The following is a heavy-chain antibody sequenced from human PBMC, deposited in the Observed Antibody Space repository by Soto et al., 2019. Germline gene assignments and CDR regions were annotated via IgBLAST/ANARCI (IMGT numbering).Heavy chain of an antibody. D-gene: IGHD5-12*01. CDR1: GDSFSNFW. Sequence: RESLRVSCQASGDSFSNFWIAWGRQMPGEGLEWLGIIYPDDSDTRYSPSFLGQVTISADKSISTAYLQWSSLKASDTAMDYCARIGGSGYAWPYYYHHYLMAVCGQRSTVIVSS. V-gene: IGHV5-51*01. CDR3: ARIGGSGYAWPYYYHHYLMAV. J-gene: IGHJ6*02. CDR2: IYPDDSDT.